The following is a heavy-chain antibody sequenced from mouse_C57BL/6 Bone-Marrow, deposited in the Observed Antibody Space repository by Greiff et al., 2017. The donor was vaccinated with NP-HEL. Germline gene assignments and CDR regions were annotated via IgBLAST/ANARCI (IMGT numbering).Heavy chain of an antibody. J-gene: IGHJ4*01. Sequence: EVKLQESGGGLVQPGGSLSLSCAASGFTFTDYYMSWVRQPPGKALEWLGFIRNKANGYTTEYSASVKGRFTISRDNSQSILYLQMNALRAEDSATYYCARFYYYGSSLYYAMDYWGQGTSVTVSS. CDR1: GFTFTDYY. CDR2: IRNKANGYTT. CDR3: ARFYYYGSSLYYAMDY. D-gene: IGHD1-1*01. V-gene: IGHV7-3*01.